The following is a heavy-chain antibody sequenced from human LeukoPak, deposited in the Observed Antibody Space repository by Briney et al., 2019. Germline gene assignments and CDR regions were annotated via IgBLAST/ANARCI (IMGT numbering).Heavy chain of an antibody. CDR3: ARTQWWLSQYYFDY. CDR2: INTNTGNP. Sequence: ASVKVSCKASGYTFTSYAMNWVRQAPGQGLEWMRWINTNTGNPTYAQGFTRRFVFSLDTSFSTAYLQISSLKAEDTAVYYCARTQWWLSQYYFDYWGQGTLVTVSS. D-gene: IGHD2-15*01. V-gene: IGHV7-4-1*02. CDR1: GYTFTSYA. J-gene: IGHJ4*02.